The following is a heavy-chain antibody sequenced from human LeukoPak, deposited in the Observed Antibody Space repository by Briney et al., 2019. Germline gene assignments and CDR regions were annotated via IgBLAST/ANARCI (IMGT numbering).Heavy chain of an antibody. Sequence: PGGSLRLSCAASGFPFSSYAMHWVRQAPGKGLEWVAVISYDGSNKYYADSVKGRFTISRDNSKNTLYLQMNSLRAEDTAVYYCARDPLLWFGELLGPSDYYYGMDVWGQGTTVTVSS. D-gene: IGHD3-10*01. CDR3: ARDPLLWFGELLGPSDYYYGMDV. CDR1: GFPFSSYA. J-gene: IGHJ6*02. V-gene: IGHV3-30-3*01. CDR2: ISYDGSNK.